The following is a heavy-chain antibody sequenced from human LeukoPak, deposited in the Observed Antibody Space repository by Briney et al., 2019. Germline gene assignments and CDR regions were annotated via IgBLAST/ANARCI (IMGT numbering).Heavy chain of an antibody. D-gene: IGHD3-22*01. CDR1: GGSISSYY. CDR3: ARGGVVDPFDY. V-gene: IGHV4-4*07. Sequence: SETLSLTCTVSGGSISSYYWSWIRQPAGRGLEWIGRIYTSGSTNYNPSLKSRVTMSVDTSKNQFPLKLSSVTAADMAVYYCARGGVVDPFDYWGQGTLVTVSS. J-gene: IGHJ4*02. CDR2: IYTSGST.